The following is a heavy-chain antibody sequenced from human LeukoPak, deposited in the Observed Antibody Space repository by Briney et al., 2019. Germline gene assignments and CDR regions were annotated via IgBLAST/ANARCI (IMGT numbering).Heavy chain of an antibody. Sequence: PGGSLRLSCAGSGFSFSSYGMHWVRQAPGKGLEWMAFIRSDGSNKYYADSVKGRFTISRDNSKNTLFLQMNSLRAEDTAVYYCAGGGFGEAYYYYYMDVWGKGTTVTVSS. CDR1: GFSFSSYG. CDR3: AGGGFGEAYYYYYMDV. D-gene: IGHD3-10*01. V-gene: IGHV3-30*02. CDR2: IRSDGSNK. J-gene: IGHJ6*03.